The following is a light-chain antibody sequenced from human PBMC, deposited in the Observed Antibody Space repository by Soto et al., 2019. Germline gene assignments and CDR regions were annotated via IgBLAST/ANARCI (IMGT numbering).Light chain of an antibody. CDR3: QQYDSYPFT. V-gene: IGKV1-5*01. J-gene: IGKJ3*01. Sequence: DIPMTQSPSTLSASVGDRVTITCRASQRISRWLAWYQHKPGNAPKLLVFDASSSESGVPSRFSGSGSETEFILTISRLQPDDFATYYCQQYDSYPFTFGPGTKVEI. CDR2: DAS. CDR1: QRISRW.